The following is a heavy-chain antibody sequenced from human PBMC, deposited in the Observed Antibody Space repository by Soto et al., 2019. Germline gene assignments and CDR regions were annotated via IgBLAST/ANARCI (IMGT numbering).Heavy chain of an antibody. CDR2: INAGNGNT. V-gene: IGHV1-3*01. CDR1: GYTFTSYA. J-gene: IGHJ6*02. CDR3: ARFPYYYYGMDV. Sequence: QVQLVQSGAEVKKPGASVKVSCKASGYTFTSYAMHWVRQAPGQRLEWMGWINAGNGNTKYSQKFQGRVTITRGTSASTAYMELSSLRSVDTAVYYCARFPYYYYGMDVWGQGTTVTVSS.